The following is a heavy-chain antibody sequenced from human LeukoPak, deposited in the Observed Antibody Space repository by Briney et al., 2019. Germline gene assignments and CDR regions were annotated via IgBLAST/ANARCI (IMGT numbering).Heavy chain of an antibody. Sequence: SETLSLTCAVYGGSFSGYYWSWIRQPPGKGLEWIGEINHSGSTNYNPSLKSRVTISVDTSKNQFSLKLSSVTAADTAVCYCARHPRTTVDSYYFDYWGQGTLVTVSS. J-gene: IGHJ4*02. CDR3: ARHPRTTVDSYYFDY. D-gene: IGHD4-23*01. CDR1: GGSFSGYY. V-gene: IGHV4-34*01. CDR2: INHSGST.